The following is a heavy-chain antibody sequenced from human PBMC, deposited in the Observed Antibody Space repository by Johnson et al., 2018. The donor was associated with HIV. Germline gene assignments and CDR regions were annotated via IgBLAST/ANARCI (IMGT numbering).Heavy chain of an antibody. J-gene: IGHJ3*02. V-gene: IGHV3-30*14. D-gene: IGHD3-22*01. CDR1: GFTFSSYA. CDR3: ARGPPYYDSSGGYAFDI. Sequence: QVQLVESGGGVVQPGRSLRLSCAASGFTFSSYALHWVRQAPGQGLDWVAIISYDGSNEYYADSVKGRFTISRDNSKKTLYLQMNSLRAGDTAVYYCARGPPYYDSSGGYAFDIWGQGTVVAVSS. CDR2: ISYDGSNE.